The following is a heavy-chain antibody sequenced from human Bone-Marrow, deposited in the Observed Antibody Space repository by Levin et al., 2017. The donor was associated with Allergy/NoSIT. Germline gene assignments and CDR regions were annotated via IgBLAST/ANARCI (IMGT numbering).Heavy chain of an antibody. CDR1: GGSINSYY. Sequence: SSETLSLTCTVSGGSINSYYWSWIRQPPGKGLEWIGYMYYSETNYNPSLKSRVTISVDTSKNQFSLKLSYVTAADTAVCYCSRCGGRSHSLYYFYYMDVWGRGTTVTV. J-gene: IGHJ6*03. CDR3: SRCGGRSHSLYYFYYMDV. D-gene: IGHD1-26*01. CDR2: MYYSET. V-gene: IGHV4-59*01.